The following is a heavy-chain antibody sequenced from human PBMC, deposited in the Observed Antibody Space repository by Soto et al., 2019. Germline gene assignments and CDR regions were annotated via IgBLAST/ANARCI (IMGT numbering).Heavy chain of an antibody. V-gene: IGHV4-59*01. J-gene: IGHJ4*02. CDR1: GGSMIAYY. D-gene: IGHD6-13*01. CDR3: ATVRGTAGKRYFDY. CDR2: TYYSGST. Sequence: QVQLQESGPRLVKPSETLSLTCTVSGGSMIAYYWNWMRQPPGEGLQWIGYTYYSGSTTYNPSLKSRVTISVDSSKNQFSLKLDSVTPADTAVYYCATVRGTAGKRYFDYWGPGTLVTVSS.